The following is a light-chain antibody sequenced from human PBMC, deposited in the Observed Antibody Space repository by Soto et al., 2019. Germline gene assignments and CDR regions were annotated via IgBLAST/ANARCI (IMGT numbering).Light chain of an antibody. CDR1: STDVGGYNY. CDR3: GSYTSTDTPFV. V-gene: IGLV2-14*01. CDR2: EVS. J-gene: IGLJ1*01. Sequence: SALAQPSSVSGSPGQSITISCTGTSTDVGGYNYVSWYQHHPGKGPKLIIYEVSNRPPGVSDRFSGSKSGNKASLIISNLEAEDESDYYCGSYTSTDTPFVFGTGTKVTVL.